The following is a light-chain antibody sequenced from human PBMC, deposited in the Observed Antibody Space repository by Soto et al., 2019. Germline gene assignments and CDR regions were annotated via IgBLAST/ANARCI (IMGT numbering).Light chain of an antibody. CDR1: SSDVGCYNL. V-gene: IGLV2-23*02. CDR2: AVS. J-gene: IGLJ3*02. Sequence: QSALTQPASVSGSPGQSITISCTGTSSDVGCYNLVSWYQQHPGKAPKLMIYAVSKRPSGVSNRFSGSKSGNTASLTISGLQAEDEADNYCCSYAGNPWVFGGGTKLTVL. CDR3: CSYAGNPWV.